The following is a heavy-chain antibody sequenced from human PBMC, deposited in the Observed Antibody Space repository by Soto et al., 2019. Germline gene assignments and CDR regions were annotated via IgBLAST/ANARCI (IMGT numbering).Heavy chain of an antibody. D-gene: IGHD3-10*01. CDR1: GYTFTNYA. V-gene: IGHV1-3*01. Sequence: QVQLVQSGAEVKKPGASVKVSCKASGYTFTNYAMHWVRQAPGQRLEWMGWINAGNGNTKYSKKFQGRVTFTRDTSASTAYMELSSLRSEDTAVYYCASSYYGSGNPKDYYYGMDVWGQGTTVTVSS. CDR2: INAGNGNT. J-gene: IGHJ6*02. CDR3: ASSYYGSGNPKDYYYGMDV.